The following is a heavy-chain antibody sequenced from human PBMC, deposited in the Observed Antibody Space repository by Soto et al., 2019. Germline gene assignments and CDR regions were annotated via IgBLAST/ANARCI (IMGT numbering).Heavy chain of an antibody. D-gene: IGHD3-3*01. J-gene: IGHJ6*02. CDR2: IVVGSGNT. V-gene: IGHV1-58*01. CDR3: VADQGIFGVVSPFSLGMDV. Sequence: SVKVSCKASGFTFTSSAVQWVRQARGQRLEWIGWIVVGSGNTNYAQKFQERVTITRDMSTSTAYMELSSLRSEDTAVYYCVADQGIFGVVSPFSLGMDVWGQGTTVTVS. CDR1: GFTFTSSA.